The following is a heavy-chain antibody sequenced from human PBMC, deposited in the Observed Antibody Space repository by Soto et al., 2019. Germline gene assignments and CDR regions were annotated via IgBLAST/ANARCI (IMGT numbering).Heavy chain of an antibody. V-gene: IGHV4-30-4*01. CDR3: AREPPGGAFDI. CDR2: IYYSGST. CDR1: GGSISSGDYY. D-gene: IGHD3-16*01. Sequence: LSLTCTVSGGSISSGDYYWSWIRQPPGKGLEWIGYIYYSGSTYYNPPLKSRVTISVDTSKNQFSLKLSSVTAADTAVYYCAREPPGGAFDIWGQGTMVTVSS. J-gene: IGHJ3*02.